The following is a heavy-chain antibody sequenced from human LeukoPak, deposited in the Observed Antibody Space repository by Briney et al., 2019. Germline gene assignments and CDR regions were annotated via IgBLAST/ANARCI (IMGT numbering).Heavy chain of an antibody. D-gene: IGHD3-10*01. CDR1: GGSISSSSYY. Sequence: PSETLSLTCTVSGGSISSSSYYWGWIRQPPGKGLEWIGSIYYSGSTYYNPSLKSRVTISVDTSKNQFSLKLSSVTAADTAVYYCARSPPVLLWFGESTSGWFDPWGQGTQVTVSS. CDR3: ARSPPVLLWFGESTSGWFDP. V-gene: IGHV4-39*07. J-gene: IGHJ5*02. CDR2: IYYSGST.